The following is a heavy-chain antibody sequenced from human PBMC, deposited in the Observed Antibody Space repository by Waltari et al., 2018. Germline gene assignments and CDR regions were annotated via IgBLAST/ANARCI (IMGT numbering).Heavy chain of an antibody. CDR1: GFPLRRYN. D-gene: IGHD6-13*01. CDR2: SSSGSDTI. CDR3: ARVGPYSTSYYFDT. V-gene: IGHV3-48*01. Sequence: EVQLVESGGGLLQPGGSLTLSCAVAGFPLRRYNMNWVRQAPGKGREWVSYSSSGSDTIYYADSVKGRFTISRDNAQNSLYLEMNSLRGEDTAVYYCARVGPYSTSYYFDTWGQGTLVTVSS. J-gene: IGHJ4*01.